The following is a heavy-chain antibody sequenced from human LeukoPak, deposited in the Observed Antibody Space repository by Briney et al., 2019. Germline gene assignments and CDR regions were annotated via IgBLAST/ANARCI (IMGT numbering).Heavy chain of an antibody. V-gene: IGHV4-59*01. CDR3: ASYSSGYDAFDI. Sequence: SETLSLTCTVSGGSISSYYWSWIRQPPGKGLEWIGYIYYSGSTNYNPSLKSRVTISVDTSKNQFSLKLSSVTAGDTAVYYCASYSSGYDAFDIWGQGTMVTVSS. CDR1: GGSISSYY. J-gene: IGHJ3*02. CDR2: IYYSGST. D-gene: IGHD6-19*01.